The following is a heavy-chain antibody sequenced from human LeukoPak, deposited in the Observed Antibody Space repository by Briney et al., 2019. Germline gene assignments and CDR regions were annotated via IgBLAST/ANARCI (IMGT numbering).Heavy chain of an antibody. CDR2: ISYDGSNK. CDR3: ARSSVKWELLRSVFDY. J-gene: IGHJ4*02. Sequence: GGSLRLSCAASGFTFSSYAMHWVRQAPGKGLEWVAVISYDGSNKYYADSVKGRFTIPRDNSKNTLYLQMNSLRAEDTAVYYCARSSVKWELLRSVFDYWGQGTLVTVSS. D-gene: IGHD1-26*01. V-gene: IGHV3-30*04. CDR1: GFTFSSYA.